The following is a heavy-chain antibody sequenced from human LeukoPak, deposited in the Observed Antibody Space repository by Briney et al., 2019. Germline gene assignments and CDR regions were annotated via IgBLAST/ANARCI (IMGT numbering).Heavy chain of an antibody. CDR3: AREGLAAPDAFDI. CDR2: INPNSGGT. V-gene: IGHV1-2*02. J-gene: IGHJ3*02. D-gene: IGHD6-6*01. CDR1: GYTFTGYY. Sequence: ASVKVSCKASGYTFTGYYMHWVRQAPGQGLEWMGWINPNSGGTNYAQKFQGRVTVTRDTSISTAYMELSRLRSDDTAVYYCAREGLAAPDAFDIWGQGTMVTVSS.